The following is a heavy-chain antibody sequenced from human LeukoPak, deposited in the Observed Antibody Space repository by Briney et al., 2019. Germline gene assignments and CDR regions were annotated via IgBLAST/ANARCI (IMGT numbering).Heavy chain of an antibody. V-gene: IGHV4-59*01. Sequence: SEALSLTCTVSGGSISNYYWNCIRQPPGKGLEWIGYIYNSGSINYNPSLKSRVNISVDTSKNQFSLRLTSVSAADTAVYYCARGFDSKSTYFDYWGQGTLLTVSS. CDR3: ARGFDSKSTYFDY. J-gene: IGHJ4*02. CDR2: IYNSGSI. CDR1: GGSISNYY. D-gene: IGHD5-12*01.